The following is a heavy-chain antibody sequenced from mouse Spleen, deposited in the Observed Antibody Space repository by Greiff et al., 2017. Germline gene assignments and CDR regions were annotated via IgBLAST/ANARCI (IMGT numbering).Heavy chain of an antibody. CDR3: AREGYGKHYYAMDY. Sequence: VQLVESGPGLVAPSQSLSITCTVSGFSLTSYGVHWVRQPPGKGLEWLGVIWAGGSTNYNSALMSRLSISKDNSKSQVFLKMNSLQTDDTAMYYCAREGYGKHYYAMDYWGQGTSVTVSS. D-gene: IGHD2-10*02. J-gene: IGHJ4*01. V-gene: IGHV2-9*02. CDR1: GFSLTSYG. CDR2: IWAGGST.